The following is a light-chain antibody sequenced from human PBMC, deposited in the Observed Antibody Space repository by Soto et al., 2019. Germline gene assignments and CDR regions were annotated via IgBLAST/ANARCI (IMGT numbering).Light chain of an antibody. J-gene: IGKJ1*01. CDR2: KAS. Sequence: DAVLTQSPLSLPVTLGQPASISCRSSQSLVYSGGNNYLEWFHQRPGQSPRRLIYKASNRDSGVPDRFSGSGSGTDFTLRISRVEAEDVGVYYCTQGTGWPCTFGQGTKVDIK. CDR3: TQGTGWPCT. CDR1: QSLVYSGGNNY. V-gene: IGKV2-30*01.